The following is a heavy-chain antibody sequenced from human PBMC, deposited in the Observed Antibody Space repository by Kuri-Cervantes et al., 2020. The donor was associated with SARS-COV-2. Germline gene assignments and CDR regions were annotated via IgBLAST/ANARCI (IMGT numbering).Heavy chain of an antibody. CDR1: GYSISSGYY. D-gene: IGHD3-22*01. Sequence: SETLSLTCTVSGYSISSGYYWCWIRQPPGKGLEWVGSIYNSGSTYYNPSLKSRVTISVDTSKNQFSLKLSSVTAADPAVYYCARTYPDPNYYDSSGYRYWYFDPWGRGTLVTVSS. CDR2: IYNSGST. J-gene: IGHJ2*01. CDR3: ARTYPDPNYYDSSGYRYWYFDP. V-gene: IGHV4-38-2*02.